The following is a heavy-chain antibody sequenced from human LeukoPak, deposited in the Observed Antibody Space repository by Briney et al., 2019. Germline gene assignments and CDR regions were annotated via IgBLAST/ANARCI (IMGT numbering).Heavy chain of an antibody. CDR1: GYTFTDYF. CDR2: INPNSGGT. CDR3: ASRVSGDSSTYVEYFQH. J-gene: IGHJ1*01. V-gene: IGHV1-2*02. Sequence: ASVKVFCKTSGYTFTDYFVHWVRQAPGQGLEWMGWINPNSGGTNYAQKFQGRVTMTRDTSITTAYMDLSGLESDDTAAYYCASRVSGDSSTYVEYFQHWGQGTLVTVSS. D-gene: IGHD4-17*01.